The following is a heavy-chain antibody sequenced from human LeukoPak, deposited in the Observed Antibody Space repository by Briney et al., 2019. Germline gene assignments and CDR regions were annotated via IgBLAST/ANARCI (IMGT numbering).Heavy chain of an antibody. CDR1: GFTFSSYS. CDR2: ISRGGDYT. Sequence: QSGGSLRLSCAASGFTFSSYSMNWVRQAPGKGLEWVSSISRGGDYTYSEDSVKGRFTISRGNSKNTLYLQMNSLRAEDTAVYYCAKDQHYDYVWGFEYWGQGTLVTVSS. J-gene: IGHJ4*02. D-gene: IGHD3-16*01. CDR3: AKDQHYDYVWGFEY. V-gene: IGHV3-23*01.